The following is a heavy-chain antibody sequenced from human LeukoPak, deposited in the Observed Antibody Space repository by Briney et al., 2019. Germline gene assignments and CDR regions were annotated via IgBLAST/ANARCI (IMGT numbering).Heavy chain of an antibody. D-gene: IGHD3-22*01. Sequence: NPGGSLRLSCAASGFTIGSSYMNWVRQAPGKGLEWVSVIYTGGATYYADPVNGRFTISRDNSKNTLYLQMSSLRVEDTAVYSCAREPYHYDSSGYYDHWGQGTLVTVSS. CDR1: GFTIGSSY. CDR2: IYTGGAT. J-gene: IGHJ5*02. CDR3: AREPYHYDSSGYYDH. V-gene: IGHV3-66*01.